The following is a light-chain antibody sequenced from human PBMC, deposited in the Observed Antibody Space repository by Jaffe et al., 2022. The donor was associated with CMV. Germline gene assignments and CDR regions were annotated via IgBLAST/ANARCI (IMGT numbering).Light chain of an antibody. J-gene: IGKJ1*01. CDR3: QHYYSTPLT. CDR2: AAS. V-gene: IGKV1-NL1*01. CDR1: QGIGNS. Sequence: DIQMTQSPSSLSASVGDRVTITCRASQGIGNSLAWYQQKPGKAPKLLLYAASRLETGVPSRFSGSRSGTDYTLTISSLQPEDFATYYCQHYYSTPLTFGQGTKVEI.